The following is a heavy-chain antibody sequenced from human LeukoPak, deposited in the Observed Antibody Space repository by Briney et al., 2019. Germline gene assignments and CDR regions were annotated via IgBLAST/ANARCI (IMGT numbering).Heavy chain of an antibody. CDR1: GFTFSSYE. CDR2: ISISGSTI. Sequence: GGSLRLSCAAPGFTFSSYEMNWVRQAPGKGLEWVSYISISGSTIYYADSVKGRFTISRDNAKNSLYLQMNSLRAEDTAVYYCAELGITMIGGVWGKGTTVTISS. CDR3: AELGITMIGGV. D-gene: IGHD3-10*02. J-gene: IGHJ6*04. V-gene: IGHV3-48*03.